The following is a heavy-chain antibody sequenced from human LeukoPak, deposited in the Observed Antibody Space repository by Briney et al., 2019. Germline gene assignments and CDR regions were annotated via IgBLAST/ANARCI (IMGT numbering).Heavy chain of an antibody. D-gene: IGHD3-10*01. V-gene: IGHV3-33*03. CDR3: PKDLNYYYGSGTYYVSGYFDY. J-gene: IGHJ4*02. CDR1: GFTLSNYG. Sequence: GGSLRLSCIASGFTLSNYGMHWVRKAPGKGRDWLAFIWLDGSDKYYADSARGRFTIPTDNSKHTLYLQVNSLRAEDPPFYYWPKDLNYYYGSGTYYVSGYFDYWGQGAPVAVSS. CDR2: IWLDGSDK.